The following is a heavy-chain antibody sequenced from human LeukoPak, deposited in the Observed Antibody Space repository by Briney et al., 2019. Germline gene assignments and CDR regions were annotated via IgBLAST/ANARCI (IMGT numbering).Heavy chain of an antibody. Sequence: SETLSLTCAVYGGSFSGYYWSWIRRPPGKGLEWIGEINHSGSTNYNPSLKSRVTISVDTSKNQFSLKLSSVTAADTAVYYCARGGQRSDIVVVPAAIRLDPWGQGTLVTVSS. CDR3: ARGGQRSDIVVVPAAIRLDP. J-gene: IGHJ5*02. CDR1: GGSFSGYY. V-gene: IGHV4-34*01. CDR2: INHSGST. D-gene: IGHD2-2*01.